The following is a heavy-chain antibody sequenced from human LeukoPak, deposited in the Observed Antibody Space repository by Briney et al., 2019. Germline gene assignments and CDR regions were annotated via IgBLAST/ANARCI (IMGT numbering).Heavy chain of an antibody. CDR1: GGSISSSSYY. Sequence: SETLSLTCTVSGGSISSSSYYWGWIRQPPGKGLEWIGSIYYSGSTYYNPSLKSRVTISVDTSKNQFSLKLSSVTAADTAVYYCARAHFGELRLYYFDYWGQGTLVTVSS. CDR3: ARAHFGELRLYYFDY. D-gene: IGHD3-10*01. V-gene: IGHV4-39*07. J-gene: IGHJ4*02. CDR2: IYYSGST.